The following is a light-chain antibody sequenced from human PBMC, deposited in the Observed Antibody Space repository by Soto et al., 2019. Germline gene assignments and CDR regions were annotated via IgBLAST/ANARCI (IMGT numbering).Light chain of an antibody. Sequence: IVMTQSPATLSVSPGERATLSCRASQSLRSNLAWYQQKPGQAPRLLIYAASTRATGIPARVSGSGSGTEFTLTISSLQSEDFAVYYCQQYNNWWTFGQGTKVEIK. J-gene: IGKJ1*01. CDR2: AAS. CDR3: QQYNNWWT. CDR1: QSLRSN. V-gene: IGKV3-15*01.